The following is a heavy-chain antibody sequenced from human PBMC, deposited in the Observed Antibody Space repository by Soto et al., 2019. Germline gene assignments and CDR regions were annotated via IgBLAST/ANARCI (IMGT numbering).Heavy chain of an antibody. CDR1: GGTFSSYT. CDR3: ARGDVKDPDNWFDP. J-gene: IGHJ5*02. Sequence: GASVKVSCKASGGTFSSYTISWVRQAPGQGLEWMGRIIPILGIANYAQKFQGRVTITADKSTSTAYMELSSLRSEDTAVYYCARGDVKDPDNWFDPWGQGTLVTVSS. D-gene: IGHD3-16*01. CDR2: IIPILGIA. V-gene: IGHV1-69*02.